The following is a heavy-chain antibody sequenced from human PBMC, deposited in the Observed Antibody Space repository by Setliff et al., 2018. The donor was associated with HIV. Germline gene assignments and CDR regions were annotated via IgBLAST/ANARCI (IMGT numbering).Heavy chain of an antibody. CDR2: IYTSGST. CDR3: ARFGGRGYIYGTFDS. Sequence: SETLSLTCTVSGGSITSGSNYWSWIRQPAGKGLEWIGHIYTSGSTNYNPSLKSRVTISEDTSKNQFSLKLSSVTAADTAVYYCARFGGRGYIYGTFDSWGQGTLVTVSS. CDR1: GGSITSGSNY. J-gene: IGHJ4*02. V-gene: IGHV4-61*09. D-gene: IGHD5-18*01.